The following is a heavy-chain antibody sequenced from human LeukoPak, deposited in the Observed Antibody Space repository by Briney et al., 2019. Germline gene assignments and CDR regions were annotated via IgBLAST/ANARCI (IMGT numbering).Heavy chain of an antibody. Sequence: PSETLSVTCTVSGGSISGGRYFWGWIRQPPGKELEWIGTIFYSGSTYYNPSLQGRVTMSVDTSKNQFSLELRSVTAVDTSLYYCARHLTNWESVAAPPASDAFGIWGQGAMVTVSS. CDR3: ARHLTNWESVAAPPASDAFGI. D-gene: IGHD6-19*01. J-gene: IGHJ3*02. CDR1: GGSISGGRYF. V-gene: IGHV4-39*01. CDR2: IFYSGST.